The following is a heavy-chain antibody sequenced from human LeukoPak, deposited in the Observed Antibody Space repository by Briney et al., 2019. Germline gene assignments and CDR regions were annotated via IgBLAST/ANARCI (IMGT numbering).Heavy chain of an antibody. V-gene: IGHV1-2*02. Sequence: GASVKVSCKASGYTFTDYYMHWLRQAPGQGLEWMGWINPNNGGANYAQKFQGRVTMTRDTSISTAYMELRTLRSDDTAVYYCARDGNFDYWGQGTLVTVSA. J-gene: IGHJ4*02. CDR1: GYTFTDYY. CDR3: ARDGNFDY. CDR2: INPNNGGA. D-gene: IGHD1-26*01.